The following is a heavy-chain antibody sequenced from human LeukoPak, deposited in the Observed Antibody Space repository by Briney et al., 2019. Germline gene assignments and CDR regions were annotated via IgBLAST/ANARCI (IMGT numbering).Heavy chain of an antibody. J-gene: IGHJ4*02. CDR1: GFTFSSYA. V-gene: IGHV3-64*01. CDR3: ARDGGTKGGYYFYFDY. CDR2: ISSNGGST. Sequence: GGSLRLSCAASGFTFSSYAMHWVRQAPGKGLEYVSAISSNGGSTYYANSVKGRFTISRDNSKNTLYLQMGSLRAEDVAVYYCARDGGTKGGYYFYFDYWGQGTLVTVSS. D-gene: IGHD3-22*01.